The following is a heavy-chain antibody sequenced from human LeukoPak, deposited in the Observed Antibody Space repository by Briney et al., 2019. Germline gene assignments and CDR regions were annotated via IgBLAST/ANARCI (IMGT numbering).Heavy chain of an antibody. V-gene: IGHV3-7*01. CDR2: IKQDGSEK. CDR3: ARGLDFWNT. Sequence: GGSLRLSCAVSGFTFSNYWMSWVRQAPGKGLEWVANIKQDGSEKYYVDSVKGRFTISRDNAKNSLYLQMNSLRAEDTTVYYCARGLDFWNTWGQGTLVTVSS. CDR1: GFTFSNYW. D-gene: IGHD3/OR15-3a*01. J-gene: IGHJ4*02.